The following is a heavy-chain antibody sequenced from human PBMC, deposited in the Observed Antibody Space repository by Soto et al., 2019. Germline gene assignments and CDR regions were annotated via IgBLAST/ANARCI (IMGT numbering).Heavy chain of an antibody. CDR2: IIPILGIA. CDR3: ARAPYYYGSGSTGDYYYGMDV. V-gene: IGHV1-69*02. CDR1: GGTFSSYT. D-gene: IGHD3-10*01. Sequence: QVQLVQSGAEVKKPGSSVKVSCKASGGTFSSYTISWVRQAPGQGLEWMGRIIPILGIANYAQKFQGRVTITADKSTSTAYMELSSLRSEDTAVYYCARAPYYYGSGSTGDYYYGMDVWGQGTTVTVSS. J-gene: IGHJ6*02.